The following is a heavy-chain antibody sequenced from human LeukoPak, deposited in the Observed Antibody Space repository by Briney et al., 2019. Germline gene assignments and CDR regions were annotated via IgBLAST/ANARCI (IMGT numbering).Heavy chain of an antibody. Sequence: ASVKVSCKASGYTFTGYYMHWVRQAPGQGLEWMGWINPNSGGTNYAQKFQGRVTMTRDTSISTAYMELSRLRSDDTAVYYCARESLGGDYFGTNFDYWGQGTLVTVSS. J-gene: IGHJ4*02. V-gene: IGHV1-2*02. CDR2: INPNSGGT. D-gene: IGHD4-17*01. CDR1: GYTFTGYY. CDR3: ARESLGGDYFGTNFDY.